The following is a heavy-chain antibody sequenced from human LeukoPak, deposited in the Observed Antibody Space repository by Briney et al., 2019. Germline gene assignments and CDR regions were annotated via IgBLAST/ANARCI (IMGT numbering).Heavy chain of an antibody. V-gene: IGHV1-69*06. J-gene: IGHJ4*02. CDR2: IIPIFGTA. Sequence: ASVTVSCKASGGTFSSYAISWVRQAPAQGLEWMGVIIPIFGTANYAQKFQGRVTITADKSTSTAYMELSSLRSEDTAVYYCARGVGGATPFDYWGQGTLVTVSS. D-gene: IGHD1-26*01. CDR3: ARGVGGATPFDY. CDR1: GGTFSSYA.